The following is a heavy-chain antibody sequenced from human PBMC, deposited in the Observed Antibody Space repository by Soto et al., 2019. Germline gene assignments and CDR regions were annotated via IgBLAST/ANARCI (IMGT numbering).Heavy chain of an antibody. V-gene: IGHV4-28*01. Sequence: SETRSLTCSVSGYSISISNLWGLIRQPPGKGLEWIGYIYYSGNTYYNPSLESRVTMSLDTSKNQFSLKLSSVTAVDTAVYYCARTDSSWFYFDYLGQGTLVTVSS. CDR3: ARTDSSWFYFDY. J-gene: IGHJ4*02. CDR1: GYSISISNL. CDR2: IYYSGNT. D-gene: IGHD6-13*01.